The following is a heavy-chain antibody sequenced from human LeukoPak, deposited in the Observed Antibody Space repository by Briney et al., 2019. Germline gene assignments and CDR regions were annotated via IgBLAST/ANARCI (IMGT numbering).Heavy chain of an antibody. D-gene: IGHD6-13*01. J-gene: IGHJ4*02. CDR1: GFTFSSYS. Sequence: PGGSLRLSCAASGFTFSSYSMNWVRQAPGKGLEWVSSISSSSSYIYYADSVKGRFTNSRDNAKNSLYLQMNSLRAEDTAIYYCARAKYSSRWSLDYWGQGALVTVSS. CDR3: ARAKYSSRWSLDY. V-gene: IGHV3-21*04. CDR2: ISSSSSYI.